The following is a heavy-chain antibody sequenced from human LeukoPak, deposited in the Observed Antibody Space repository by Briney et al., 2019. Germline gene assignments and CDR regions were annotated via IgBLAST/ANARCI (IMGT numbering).Heavy chain of an antibody. CDR2: IYYSGST. Sequence: SETLSLTCTVSGGFISSYYWSWIRQPPGKGLEWIGYIYYSGSTNYNPSLKSRVTISVDTSKNQFSLKLSSVTAADTAVYYCARVGYSGYVWGQGTLVTVSS. D-gene: IGHD5-12*01. V-gene: IGHV4-59*01. J-gene: IGHJ4*02. CDR3: ARVGYSGYV. CDR1: GGFISSYY.